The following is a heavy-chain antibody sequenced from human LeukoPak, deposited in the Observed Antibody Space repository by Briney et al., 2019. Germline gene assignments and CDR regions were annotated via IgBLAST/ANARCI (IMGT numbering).Heavy chain of an antibody. D-gene: IGHD3-10*01. J-gene: IGHJ5*02. Sequence: SETLSLTCAVYSGSFSAYYWSWIRQPPGKGLAWIGEIHHSGSTNYNPSLKSRVTISVDTSKNQFSLKLNSLTAADTAVYYCARHKGPHIIRGVLRNNWFDPWGQGTLVTVSS. CDR2: IHHSGST. V-gene: IGHV4-34*01. CDR1: SGSFSAYY. CDR3: ARHKGPHIIRGVLRNNWFDP.